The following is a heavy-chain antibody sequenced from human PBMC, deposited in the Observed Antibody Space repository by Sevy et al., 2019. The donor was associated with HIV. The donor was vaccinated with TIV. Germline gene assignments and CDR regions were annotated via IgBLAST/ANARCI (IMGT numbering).Heavy chain of an antibody. D-gene: IGHD1-26*01. CDR3: GRGWAGALDV. CDR2: IKGDGSST. J-gene: IGHJ6*02. V-gene: IGHV3-74*01. Sequence: GGSLRLSCAGSGFTFSSYWMHWVRQAPGKGLVWVSGIKGDGSSTIYADSVKGRFTISRDNAKNTLYLQMNSLRAEDTTVYYWGRGWAGALDVWGQGTTVTVSS. CDR1: GFTFSSYW.